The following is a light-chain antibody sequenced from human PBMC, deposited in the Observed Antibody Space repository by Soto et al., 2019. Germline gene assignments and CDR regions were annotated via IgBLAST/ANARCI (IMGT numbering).Light chain of an antibody. CDR3: EQYNSYPYT. V-gene: IGKV1-5*03. Sequence: DIQMTQSPSTLSASVGDRVTITCRASQSISSWLAWYQQRPGKAPKLLIYKSSSLESGVPSRFSGSGSGTEFTLTISSLQPDDFATYYCEQYNSYPYTFGQGTKLEIK. J-gene: IGKJ2*01. CDR2: KSS. CDR1: QSISSW.